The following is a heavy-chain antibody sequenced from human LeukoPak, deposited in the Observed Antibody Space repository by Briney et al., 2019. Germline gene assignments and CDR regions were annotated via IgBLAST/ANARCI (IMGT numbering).Heavy chain of an antibody. J-gene: IGHJ4*02. V-gene: IGHV1-8*02. Sequence: GASVKVSCMASGYTFGIYDINWVRQATGQGLEWMGWINPNTGNTGYAQKFQGRVTFTRDPSISTAYMELSSLTSEDTAVYYCGRALGGGNSVHFDYWGQGALVTVSS. CDR3: GRALGGGNSVHFDY. CDR1: GYTFGIYD. CDR2: INPNTGNT. D-gene: IGHD4-23*01.